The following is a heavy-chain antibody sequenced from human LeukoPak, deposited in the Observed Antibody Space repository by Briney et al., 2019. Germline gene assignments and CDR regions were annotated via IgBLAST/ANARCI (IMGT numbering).Heavy chain of an antibody. CDR3: AKVGGRGCSSTSCHDY. D-gene: IGHD2-2*01. CDR2: ISYDGSNK. Sequence: GRSLRLSCAASGFTFSSYGMHWVRQAPGKGLEWVAVISYDGSNKYYADSVKGRFTVSRDNSKNTLYLQMNSLRAEDTAVYYCAKVGGRGCSSTSCHDYWGQGTLVTVSS. J-gene: IGHJ4*02. V-gene: IGHV3-30*18. CDR1: GFTFSSYG.